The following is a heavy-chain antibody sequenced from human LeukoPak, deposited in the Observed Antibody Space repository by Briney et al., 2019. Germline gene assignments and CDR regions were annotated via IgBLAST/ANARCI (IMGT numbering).Heavy chain of an antibody. CDR2: INPNSGGT. V-gene: IGHV1-2*02. J-gene: IGHJ4*02. CDR3: ARAVSELRRIDPIDY. CDR1: GYTFTGYY. Sequence: ASVKVSCKASGYTFTGYYMHWVRQAPGQGLEWMGWINPNSGGTNYAQKFQGRVTMTRDTSISTAYMELSRLRSDDTAVYYCARAVSELRRIDPIDYWGQGTLVTVSS. D-gene: IGHD1-26*01.